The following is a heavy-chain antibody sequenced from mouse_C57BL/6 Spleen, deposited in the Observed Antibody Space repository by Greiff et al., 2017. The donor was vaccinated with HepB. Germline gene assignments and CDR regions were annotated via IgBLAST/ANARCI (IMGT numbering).Heavy chain of an antibody. Sequence: QVQLQQPGAELVKPGASVKMSCKASGYTFTSYWITWVKQRPGQGLEWIGDIYPGSGSTNYNEKFKSKATLTVDTSSSTAYMQLSSLTSEDSAVYYCARGGLYYDYDVSYWGQGTTLTVSS. CDR2: IYPGSGST. D-gene: IGHD2-4*01. CDR1: GYTFTSYW. V-gene: IGHV1-55*01. J-gene: IGHJ2*01. CDR3: ARGGLYYDYDVSY.